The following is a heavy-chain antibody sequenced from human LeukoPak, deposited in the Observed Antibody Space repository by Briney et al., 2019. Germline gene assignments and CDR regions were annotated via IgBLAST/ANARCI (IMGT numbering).Heavy chain of an antibody. V-gene: IGHV4-59*01. CDR2: IYYSGST. Sequence: PSETLSLTCTVSGGSISNYYWSWIRQPPGKGLEWIGYIYYSGSTNYNPSLKSRVTISVDTSKNQFSLKLSSVTAADTAVYYCARDRYYYGSGSYSTDWYFDLWGRGTLVTVSS. J-gene: IGHJ2*01. CDR3: ARDRYYYGSGSYSTDWYFDL. D-gene: IGHD3-10*01. CDR1: GGSISNYY.